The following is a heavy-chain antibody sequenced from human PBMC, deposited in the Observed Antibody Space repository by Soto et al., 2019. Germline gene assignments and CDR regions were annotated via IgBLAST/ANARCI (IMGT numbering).Heavy chain of an antibody. V-gene: IGHV1-2*02. J-gene: IGHJ4*02. CDR3: ARDLAKGGGSAGFDS. Sequence: GISAKVSCKDSGYTLTVYYMRWVRQDPVQGLEWMGWINPKSGGTMYPQKFQGRVTMTWDTSISTAYMALTRLRSDDTAVYYCARDLAKGGGSAGFDSWGQGSLVPV. CDR2: INPKSGGT. CDR1: GYTLTVYY. D-gene: IGHD1-26*01.